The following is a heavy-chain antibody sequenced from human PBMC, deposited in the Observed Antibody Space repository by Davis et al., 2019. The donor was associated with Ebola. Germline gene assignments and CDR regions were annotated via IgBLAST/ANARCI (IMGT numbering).Heavy chain of an antibody. D-gene: IGHD2-21*02. Sequence: GGSLRLSCAASGFTFSSNSMNWVRQAPGKGLEWVSFISSSSNYIYYADSVKGRFTVSRDNAKNSLYLQMNSLGAEDTAVYYCVRDPALVVTGGGWFFGLWGRGTLVTVSS. CDR3: VRDPALVVTGGGWFFGL. V-gene: IGHV3-21*01. J-gene: IGHJ2*01. CDR1: GFTFSSNS. CDR2: ISSSSNYI.